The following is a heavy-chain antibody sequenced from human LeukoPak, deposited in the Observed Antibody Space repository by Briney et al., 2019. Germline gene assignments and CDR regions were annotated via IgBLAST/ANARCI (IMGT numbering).Heavy chain of an antibody. Sequence: GASVKVSCKASGYTFTGYYMHWVRQAPGQGLEWMGWINPNSGGTNYAQKFQGRVTMTRHTSISTAYMELSRLRSDDTAVYYCALDGVRGATFFITPNWGQGTLVTVSS. CDR2: INPNSGGT. V-gene: IGHV1-2*02. CDR1: GYTFTGYY. D-gene: IGHD3-10*01. J-gene: IGHJ4*02. CDR3: ALDGVRGATFFITPN.